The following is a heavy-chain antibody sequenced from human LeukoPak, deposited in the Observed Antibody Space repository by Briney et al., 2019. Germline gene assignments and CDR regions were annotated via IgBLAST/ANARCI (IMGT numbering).Heavy chain of an antibody. CDR3: ARAAAGIHYYYMDV. Sequence: GGSLRLSCAASGFTFSSYGMHWVRQAPGKGLEWVAVIWYDGSNEYYVDSVKGQFTISRDNSKNTLYLQMNSLRAEDTAVYYCARAAAGIHYYYMDVWGKGTTVTVSS. CDR1: GFTFSSYG. J-gene: IGHJ6*03. CDR2: IWYDGSNE. V-gene: IGHV3-33*01. D-gene: IGHD6-13*01.